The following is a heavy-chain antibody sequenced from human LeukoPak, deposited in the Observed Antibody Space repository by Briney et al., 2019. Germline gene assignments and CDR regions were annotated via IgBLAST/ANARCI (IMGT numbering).Heavy chain of an antibody. CDR3: ARLASDEDY. J-gene: IGHJ4*02. V-gene: IGHV4-34*01. Sequence: SETLSLTCAVSGGSFCGYYWSWIRQPPGKGLEWIGEINHSGSTNYNPSLKSRVTISVDTSKNQFSLKLSSVTAADTAVYYCARLASDEDYWGQGTLVTVSS. CDR2: INHSGST. D-gene: IGHD2-21*02. CDR1: GGSFCGYY.